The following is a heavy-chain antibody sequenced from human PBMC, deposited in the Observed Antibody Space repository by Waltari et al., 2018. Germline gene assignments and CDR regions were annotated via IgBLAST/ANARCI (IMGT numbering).Heavy chain of an antibody. V-gene: IGHV1-2*02. CDR2: IDPHSGGT. CDR1: GYTFTGYY. CDR3: TRDGVRAGIVDQ. Sequence: VQLVQSGAEVKKPGASVKVSCKASGYTFTGYYMHWVRQAPGQGLEWMGWIDPHSGGTNYAQKFQGRVTMTRDMSISTGYMELSRLTSDDTAMYFCTRDGVRAGIVDQWGQGTLVTVSS. D-gene: IGHD3-22*01. J-gene: IGHJ4*02.